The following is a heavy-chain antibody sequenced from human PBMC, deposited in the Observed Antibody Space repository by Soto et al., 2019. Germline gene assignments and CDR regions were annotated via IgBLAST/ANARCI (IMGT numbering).Heavy chain of an antibody. Sequence: GASVKVSCKASGGTFSSYAISWVRQAPGQGLEWMGGIIPIFGTANYAQKFQGRVTITADESISTVYMELSRLRFDDTAVYYCARVIRGAYYNSPLDTWGQGTVVTVSS. CDR3: ARVIRGAYYNSPLDT. CDR2: IIPIFGTA. CDR1: GGTFSSYA. J-gene: IGHJ5*02. D-gene: IGHD3-10*01. V-gene: IGHV1-69*13.